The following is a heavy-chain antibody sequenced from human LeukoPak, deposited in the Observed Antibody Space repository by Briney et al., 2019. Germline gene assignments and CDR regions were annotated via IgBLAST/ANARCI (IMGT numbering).Heavy chain of an antibody. J-gene: IGHJ6*03. D-gene: IGHD2-2*01. CDR1: GYTFTSYG. CDR2: ISAYNGNT. CDR3: ARGPIIDIAIIPAADEYYYMDV. V-gene: IGHV1-18*01. Sequence: ASVKVSCKASGYTFTSYGITWVRQAPGQGLEWMGWISAYNGNTNYAQKVQGGVTMTTDTSTTTAYMELRSLRSDDTAVYYCARGPIIDIAIIPAADEYYYMDVWGKGTTVTISS.